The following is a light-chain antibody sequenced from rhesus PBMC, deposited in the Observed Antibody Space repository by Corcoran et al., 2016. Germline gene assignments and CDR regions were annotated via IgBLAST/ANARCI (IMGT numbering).Light chain of an antibody. CDR3: HQHVSHPPT. Sequence: DIQMTQSPSSLSASVGDRATITCRASQTISSYLAWYQQKPGKVPKVLIYDATSLESGVPSRFSDSGSGTEFTLTINSLQPEDFATYSCHQHVSHPPTFGRGTKVEIK. CDR2: DAT. CDR1: QTISSY. V-gene: IGKV1-44*02. J-gene: IGKJ1*01.